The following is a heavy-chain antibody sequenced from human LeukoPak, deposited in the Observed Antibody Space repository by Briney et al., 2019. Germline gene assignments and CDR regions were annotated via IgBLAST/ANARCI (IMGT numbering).Heavy chain of an antibody. CDR3: ASRAGYTGSWSAFDY. V-gene: IGHV3-7*05. J-gene: IGHJ4*02. CDR1: RLPFSGPR. CDR2: IKQDGSEK. Sequence: PGGSLRLSCAPSRLPFSGPRTNWVRQPPGKGPEWAANIKQDGSEKYHVDSVKGRFTISRDNAKNSLYLQMNSLRAEDTAVYYCASRAGYTGSWSAFDYWGQGTLATVSS. D-gene: IGHD6-13*01.